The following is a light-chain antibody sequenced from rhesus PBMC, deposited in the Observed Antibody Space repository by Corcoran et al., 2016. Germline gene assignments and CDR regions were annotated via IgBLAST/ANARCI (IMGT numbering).Light chain of an antibody. CDR1: ENVNNY. CDR3: QHSYGTPYS. J-gene: IGKJ2*01. Sequence: DIQMTQSPSSLSASVGDRVTITCRASENVNNYLHWYQQKAGKDPNLLIYSASTLQSGVPSRFSGMGSGTGYTFTISSLQPEDVATYYCQHSYGTPYSFGQGTKVEIK. V-gene: IGKV1-74*01. CDR2: SAS.